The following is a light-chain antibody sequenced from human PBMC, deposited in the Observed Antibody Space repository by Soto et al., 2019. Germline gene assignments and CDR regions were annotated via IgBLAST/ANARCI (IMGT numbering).Light chain of an antibody. V-gene: IGLV2-8*01. CDR1: SSDVGAYNY. CDR3: TSYSGNNLWG. CDR2: EVS. J-gene: IGLJ3*02. Sequence: QSALTQPPSASGSPGQSVTISCTGTSSDVGAYNYVSWYQQYPGKAPKLMIYEVSKRPSGVPDRFSGSKSGKTASLTVSGLPAEDEADYYWTSYSGNNLWGFRGGAKLTVL.